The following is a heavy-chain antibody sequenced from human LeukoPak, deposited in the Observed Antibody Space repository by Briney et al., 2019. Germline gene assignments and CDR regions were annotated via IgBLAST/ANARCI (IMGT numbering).Heavy chain of an antibody. J-gene: IGHJ6*02. CDR3: ASVTRRNYGMDV. V-gene: IGHV1-45*02. Sequence: GASVKVSCKASGYTFTYRYLHWVRQAPGQALEWMGWITPFNGNTNYAQKFQDRVTITRDRSMSTAYMELSSLRFEDTAMYYCASVTRRNYGMDVWGQGTTVTVSS. CDR1: GYTFTYRY. CDR2: ITPFNGNT. D-gene: IGHD4-11*01.